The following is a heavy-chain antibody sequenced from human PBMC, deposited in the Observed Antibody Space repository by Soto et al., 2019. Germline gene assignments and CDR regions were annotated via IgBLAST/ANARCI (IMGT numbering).Heavy chain of an antibody. V-gene: IGHV3-30-3*01. D-gene: IGHD3-10*01. CDR3: ARDRWFGELFQRGMDV. J-gene: IGHJ6*02. Sequence: GSLRLSCAASGFTFSSYAMHWVRQAPGKGLEWVAVISYDGGNKYYADSVKGRFTISRDNSKNTLYLQMNSLRAEDTAVYYCARDRWFGELFQRGMDVWGQGTTVTVSS. CDR2: ISYDGGNK. CDR1: GFTFSSYA.